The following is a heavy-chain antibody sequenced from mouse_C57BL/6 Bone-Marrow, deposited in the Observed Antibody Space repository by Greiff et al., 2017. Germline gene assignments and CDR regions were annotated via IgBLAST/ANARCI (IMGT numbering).Heavy chain of an antibody. V-gene: IGHV14-4*01. CDR2: IDPENGDT. D-gene: IGHD2-4*01. Sequence: EVQVVESGAELVRPGASVKLSCTASGFNIKDDYMHWVKQRPEQGLEWIGWIDPENGDTEYASKFQGKATITADTSSNTAYLQLSSLTSEDTAVYYCTTFYDYEDYWGQGTTLTVSS. CDR3: TTFYDYEDY. CDR1: GFNIKDDY. J-gene: IGHJ2*01.